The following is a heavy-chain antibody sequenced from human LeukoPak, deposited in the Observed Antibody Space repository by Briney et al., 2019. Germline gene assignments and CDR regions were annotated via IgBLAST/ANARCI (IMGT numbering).Heavy chain of an antibody. D-gene: IGHD2-15*01. CDR1: GFTFSSYS. Sequence: GGSLRLSCTASGFTFSSYSMNWVRQAPGKGLEWVSSISSSSSYIYYADSVKGRFTISRDNAKNSLYLQMNSLRAEDTAVYYCARSGYCSGGSCYYAFDIWGQGTMVTVSS. CDR2: ISSSSSYI. CDR3: ARSGYCSGGSCYYAFDI. J-gene: IGHJ3*02. V-gene: IGHV3-21*01.